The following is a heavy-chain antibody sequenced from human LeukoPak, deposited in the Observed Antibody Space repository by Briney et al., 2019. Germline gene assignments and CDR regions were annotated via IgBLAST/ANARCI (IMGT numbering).Heavy chain of an antibody. CDR1: GGSISSYY. V-gene: IGHV4-59*08. CDR2: IYFSGST. J-gene: IGHJ4*02. CDR3: ARSEYSSSSGHFDY. Sequence: PSETLSLTCTVYGGSISSYYWSWIRQPPGKGLQWIGYIYFSGSTDYNPSLKGRVTISVDTSKNQFSLKLSSVTAADTAVYYCARSEYSSSSGHFDYWGQGTLATVPS. D-gene: IGHD6-6*01.